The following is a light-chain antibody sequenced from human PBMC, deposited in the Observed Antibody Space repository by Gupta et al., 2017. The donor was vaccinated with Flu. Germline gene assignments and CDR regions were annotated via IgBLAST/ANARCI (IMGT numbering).Light chain of an antibody. J-gene: IGKJ2*02. CDR3: QQYNSYPWT. V-gene: IGKV1-5*03. Sequence: GDRVTITCRASQAISNWLAWYQQKPGKAPKLLIYRASSLQSGVPSRFSGSGSVTEYTLTISSLQPDDSATYYCQQYNSYPWTFGQGTKLEIK. CDR1: QAISNW. CDR2: RAS.